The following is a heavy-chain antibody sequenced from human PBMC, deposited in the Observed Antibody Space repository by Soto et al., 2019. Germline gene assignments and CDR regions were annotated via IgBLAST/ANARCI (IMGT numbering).Heavy chain of an antibody. CDR2: VIPTLGIA. J-gene: IGHJ5*02. CDR3: ARSFGVRGHSVGWFDP. D-gene: IGHD3-10*01. CDR1: GGTFSSYT. V-gene: IGHV1-69*02. Sequence: QVQLVQSGAEVKKPGSSVKVSCKASGGTFSSYTISWVRQAPGQGLEWMGRVIPTLGIANYAQKLQGRGRITADKAPSTAHMGLSSLRPEDTAVYYCARSFGVRGHSVGWFDPWGQGTLVTVSS.